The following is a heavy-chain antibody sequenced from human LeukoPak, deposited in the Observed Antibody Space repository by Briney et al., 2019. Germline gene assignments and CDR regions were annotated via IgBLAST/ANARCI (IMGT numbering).Heavy chain of an antibody. Sequence: GGSLRLTCAASGFTFSSYSMNWVRQAPGRGLEWVASIRSSSSYIYYADSVKGRLTISRDNAKNSLYLQMNRLRAEDTAVYYCARDRGSSQLDYWGQGTLVTVS. CDR1: GFTFSSYS. V-gene: IGHV3-21*01. CDR2: IRSSSSYI. J-gene: IGHJ4*02. D-gene: IGHD6-13*01. CDR3: ARDRGSSQLDY.